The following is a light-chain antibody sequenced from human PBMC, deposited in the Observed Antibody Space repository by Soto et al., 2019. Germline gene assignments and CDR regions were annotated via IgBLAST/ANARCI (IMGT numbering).Light chain of an antibody. J-gene: IGLJ7*01. Sequence: SYELTQPPSVSVAPGQTARITCGGNNIGSKNVHWYQQKPGQAPVLVVHDDSDRPSGIPARFSGSNSGNTATLTISRVEAGDEADYYCQVWDSSSVHHYVFGAGTQLTVL. CDR3: QVWDSSSVHHYV. CDR1: NIGSKN. V-gene: IGLV3-21*02. CDR2: DDS.